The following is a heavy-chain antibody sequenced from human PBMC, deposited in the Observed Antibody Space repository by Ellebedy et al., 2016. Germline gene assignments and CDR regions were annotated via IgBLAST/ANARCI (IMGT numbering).Heavy chain of an antibody. V-gene: IGHV1-18*01. CDR3: ARAPPPRGDRPADAFDI. J-gene: IGHJ3*02. CDR2: ISGYNGNA. Sequence: ASVKVSCKASGYTFTTNGISWVRQAPGQGLEWMGWISGYNGNANYAPKFLDRVAVTTDTSTGTAYMELSSLRSEDTAIYYCARAPPPRGDRPADAFDIWGQGTMVTVST. CDR1: GYTFTTNG. D-gene: IGHD7-27*01.